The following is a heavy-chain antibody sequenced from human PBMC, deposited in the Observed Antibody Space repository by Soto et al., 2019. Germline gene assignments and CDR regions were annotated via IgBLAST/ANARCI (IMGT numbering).Heavy chain of an antibody. V-gene: IGHV3-48*01. D-gene: IGHD5-18*01. CDR1: GFAFSSYG. CDR3: ARWDTAMDWYGMDV. J-gene: IGHJ6*02. CDR2: IGSRSATI. Sequence: GGSLRLSCAASGFAFSSYGMNWVRQAPGKGLEWVSYIGSRSATIYYADSVKGRFTISRDNSKNTLYLQMNSLRADDTAVYYCARWDTAMDWYGMDVWGQGTTVTVSS.